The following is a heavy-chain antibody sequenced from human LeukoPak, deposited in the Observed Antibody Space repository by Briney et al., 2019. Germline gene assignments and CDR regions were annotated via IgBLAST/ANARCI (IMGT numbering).Heavy chain of an antibody. Sequence: PGGSLRLSCAASGFTFSSYWMSWVRQAPGKGLEWVANITQDGSEKYYVDSVKGRLTISRDNAKNSLYLQMNSLRAEDTAVYYCAREYPLKYFDYWGQGTLVTVSS. V-gene: IGHV3-7*01. CDR3: AREYPLKYFDY. CDR2: ITQDGSEK. D-gene: IGHD2-2*02. CDR1: GFTFSSYW. J-gene: IGHJ4*02.